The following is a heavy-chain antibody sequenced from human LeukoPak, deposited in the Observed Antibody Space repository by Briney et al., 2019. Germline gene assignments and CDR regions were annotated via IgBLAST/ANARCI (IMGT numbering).Heavy chain of an antibody. CDR3: AREGGALGPYYYYGMDV. D-gene: IGHD4-17*01. CDR1: GVSISSYY. Sequence: SETLSLTCTVSGVSISSYYWSWIRQPPGKGLEWIGYIYYSGSTNYNPSLKSRVTISVDTSKNQFSLKLSSVTAADTAVYYCAREGGALGPYYYYGMDVWGQGTTVTVSS. J-gene: IGHJ6*02. CDR2: IYYSGST. V-gene: IGHV4-59*01.